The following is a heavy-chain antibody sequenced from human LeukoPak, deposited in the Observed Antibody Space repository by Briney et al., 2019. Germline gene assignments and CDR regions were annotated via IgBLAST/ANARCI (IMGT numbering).Heavy chain of an antibody. CDR1: GFIFSSYS. Sequence: GGSLRLSCAASGFIFSSYSMNWVHQAPGKGLEWVSSISSSSTYISYADPVKGRFTISRDNAKSSLYLQMNSLRAEDTAVYSCARDYYDSSGSFDYWGQGTLVTVSS. CDR2: ISSSSTYI. J-gene: IGHJ4*02. CDR3: ARDYYDSSGSFDY. V-gene: IGHV3-21*01. D-gene: IGHD3-22*01.